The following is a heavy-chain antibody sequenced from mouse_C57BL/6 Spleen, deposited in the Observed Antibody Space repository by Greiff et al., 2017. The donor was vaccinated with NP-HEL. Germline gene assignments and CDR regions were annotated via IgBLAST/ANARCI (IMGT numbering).Heavy chain of an antibody. CDR3: TKDYYGSSPWFAY. CDR1: GFNIKDDY. V-gene: IGHV14-4*01. D-gene: IGHD1-1*01. J-gene: IGHJ3*01. Sequence: EVQLQQSGAELVRPGASVKLSCTASGFNIKDDYMHWVKQRPEQGLEWIGWIDPENGDTEYASKFQGKATITADTSSNTAYLQLSSLTSEDTAVYYGTKDYYGSSPWFAYWGQGTLVTVSA. CDR2: IDPENGDT.